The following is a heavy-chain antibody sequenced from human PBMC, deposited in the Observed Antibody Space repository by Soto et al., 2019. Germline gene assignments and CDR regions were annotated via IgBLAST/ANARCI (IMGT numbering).Heavy chain of an antibody. CDR1: GGSISSGGYY. Sequence: SETLSLTCTVSGGSISSGGYYWSWIRQPPGKGLEWIGYIYYSGSTYYNPSLKSRVTISVDTSKNQFSLKLSSVTAADTAVYYCAREVQNDEDTAYYYYGMDVWGQGTTVTVSS. CDR2: IYYSGST. D-gene: IGHD5-18*01. V-gene: IGHV4-30-4*01. CDR3: AREVQNDEDTAYYYYGMDV. J-gene: IGHJ6*02.